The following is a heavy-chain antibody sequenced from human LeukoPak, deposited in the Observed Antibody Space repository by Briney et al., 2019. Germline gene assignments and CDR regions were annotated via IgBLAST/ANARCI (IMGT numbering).Heavy chain of an antibody. CDR2: INSDGSST. J-gene: IGHJ6*02. CDR3: YPLWSGYPLPLYYYGMDV. V-gene: IGHV3-74*01. D-gene: IGHD3-3*01. Sequence: GGSLRLSCAASGFTFSSYWMHWVRQAPGKGLVWVSRINSDGSSTSYADSVKGRFTISRDNSKNTLYLQMNSLRAEDTAVYYCYPLWSGYPLPLYYYGMDVWGQGTTVTVSS. CDR1: GFTFSSYW.